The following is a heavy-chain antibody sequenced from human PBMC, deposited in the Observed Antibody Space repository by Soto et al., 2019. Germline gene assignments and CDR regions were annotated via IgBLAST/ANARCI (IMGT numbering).Heavy chain of an antibody. CDR3: ARDPQDLDAFDI. CDR2: IIPIFGTA. Sequence: SVKVSCKASGGTFSSYAISWVRQAPGQGLEWMGGIIPIFGTANYAQKFQGRVTITADESTSTAYMELSSLRSEDTAVYYCARDPQDLDAFDIWGQGTMVTVSS. V-gene: IGHV1-69*13. J-gene: IGHJ3*02. CDR1: GGTFSSYA.